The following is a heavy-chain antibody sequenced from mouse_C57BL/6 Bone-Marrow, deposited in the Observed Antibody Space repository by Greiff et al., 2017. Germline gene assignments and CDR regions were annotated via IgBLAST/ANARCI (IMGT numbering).Heavy chain of an antibody. Sequence: EVKLVESGGGLVKPGGSLKLSCAASGFTFSDYGMHWVRQAPEKGLEWVAYISSGSSTIYYADTVKGRFTISRDNAKNTLFLQMTSLRSEDTAMYYCAIYYYGSSFFFDYWGKGTTLTVSS. J-gene: IGHJ2*01. CDR2: ISSGSSTI. D-gene: IGHD1-1*01. CDR3: AIYYYGSSFFFDY. CDR1: GFTFSDYG. V-gene: IGHV5-17*01.